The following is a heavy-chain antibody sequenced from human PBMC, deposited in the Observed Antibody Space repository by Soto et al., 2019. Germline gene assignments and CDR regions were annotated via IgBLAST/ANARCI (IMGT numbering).Heavy chain of an antibody. Sequence: SSETLSLTCTVSGGSISSSSYYWGWIRQPPGKGLEWIGSIYYSGSTYYNPSLKSRVTISVDTSKNQFSLKLSSVTAADTAVYYCAREPAVTTSGDYWGQGTLVTVSS. CDR1: GGSISSSSYY. CDR3: AREPAVTTSGDY. V-gene: IGHV4-39*02. CDR2: IYYSGST. J-gene: IGHJ4*02. D-gene: IGHD4-17*01.